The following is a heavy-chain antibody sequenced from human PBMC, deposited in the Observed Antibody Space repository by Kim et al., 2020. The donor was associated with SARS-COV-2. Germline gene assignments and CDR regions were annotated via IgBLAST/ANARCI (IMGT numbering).Heavy chain of an antibody. CDR2: GSHSGST. Sequence: SETLSLTCSVSGGSVTDSWWCWVRKCPAKGLEWDGEGSHSGSTNYSPSLKSRVAIFLAKAKNQFSLTLTSMTAADTATSYCSRFPVEALATYWGRG. V-gene: IGHV4-4*02. D-gene: IGHD1-1*01. CDR1: GGSVTDSW. J-gene: IGHJ2*01. CDR3: SRFPVEALATY.